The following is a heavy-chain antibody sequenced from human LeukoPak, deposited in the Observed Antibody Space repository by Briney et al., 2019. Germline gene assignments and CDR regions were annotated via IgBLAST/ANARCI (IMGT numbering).Heavy chain of an antibody. CDR2: ISSSISTI. CDR3: AREYYGVFDY. J-gene: IGHJ4*02. Sequence: GGSLRLSCAAPGFTFSSYSMNWVRQAPGKGLEWVSYISSSISTIYYADSVKGRFTISRDNAKNSLYLQMNSLRAEDTAVYYCAREYYGVFDYWGQGTLVTVSS. CDR1: GFTFSSYS. D-gene: IGHD3-3*01. V-gene: IGHV3-48*01.